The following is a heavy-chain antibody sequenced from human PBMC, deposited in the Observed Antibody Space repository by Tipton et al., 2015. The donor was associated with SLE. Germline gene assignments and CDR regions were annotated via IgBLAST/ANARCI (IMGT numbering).Heavy chain of an antibody. D-gene: IGHD3-3*01. V-gene: IGHV1-69*06. Sequence: QLVQSGAEVKKPGASVKVSCKASGGTFSSYAITWVRQAPGQGLEWMGGIIPIFGTTNYAQKLQGRVTMTRDTSTSTVYMELSSLRLEDTALYYCARSPLGADPRFLDGFDTWGQGKLVTASS. CDR1: GGTFSSYA. CDR2: IIPIFGTT. CDR3: ARSPLGADPRFLDGFDT. J-gene: IGHJ3*02.